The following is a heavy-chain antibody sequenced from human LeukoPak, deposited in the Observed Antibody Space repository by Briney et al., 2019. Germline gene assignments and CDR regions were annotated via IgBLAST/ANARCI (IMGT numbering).Heavy chain of an antibody. J-gene: IGHJ4*02. D-gene: IGHD4-23*01. Sequence: GGSLRLSCAASGFTFSSYWMHWVRQAPGKGLVWVSRINSDGSSTSYADSVKGRFTISRDNAKNTLYLQMNSLRAEDTVVYYCARDIGYGGKHSVDYWGQGTLVTVSS. CDR3: ARDIGYGGKHSVDY. CDR1: GFTFSSYW. V-gene: IGHV3-74*01. CDR2: INSDGSST.